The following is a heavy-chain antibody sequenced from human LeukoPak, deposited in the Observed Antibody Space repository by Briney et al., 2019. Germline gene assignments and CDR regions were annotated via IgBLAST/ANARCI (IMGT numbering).Heavy chain of an antibody. CDR2: ISGSGDST. CDR3: AKSYAYGSGSDWFDP. J-gene: IGHJ5*02. CDR1: GFTFSSYA. D-gene: IGHD3-10*01. V-gene: IGHV3-23*01. Sequence: GGSLRLSCAASGFTFSSYAMSWVRQAPGKGLEWVSAISGSGDSTYYADSVKGRFTISRDNSKNTLYLQMNSLRAEDTAVYYCAKSYAYGSGSDWFDPWGQGTLVTVSS.